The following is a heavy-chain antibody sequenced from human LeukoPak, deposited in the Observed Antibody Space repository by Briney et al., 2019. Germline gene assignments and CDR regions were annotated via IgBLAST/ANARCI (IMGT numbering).Heavy chain of an antibody. CDR3: ARDADYGGTAGAFDY. D-gene: IGHD4-23*01. Sequence: SVKVSCKASGYTFTGYYMHWVRQAPGQGLEWMGRIIPILGIANYAQKFQGRVTITADKSTSTAYMELSSLRSEDTAVYYCARDADYGGTAGAFDYWGQGTLVTVSS. J-gene: IGHJ4*02. V-gene: IGHV1-69*04. CDR2: IIPILGIA. CDR1: GYTFTGYY.